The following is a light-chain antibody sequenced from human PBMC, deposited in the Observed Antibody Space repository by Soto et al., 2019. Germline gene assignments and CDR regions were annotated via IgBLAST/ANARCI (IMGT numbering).Light chain of an antibody. CDR3: QQDGSSPYT. V-gene: IGKV3-20*01. CDR1: QSVSTSS. Sequence: EIVLTQSPGTLSLSPGERATLSCRASQSVSTSSLAWYQQKPGQAPRLLIYGASNRATGIPDRVSASGSGADFTLSISRLEPEDFAMYYCQQDGSSPYTFGQGTKLEIK. J-gene: IGKJ2*01. CDR2: GAS.